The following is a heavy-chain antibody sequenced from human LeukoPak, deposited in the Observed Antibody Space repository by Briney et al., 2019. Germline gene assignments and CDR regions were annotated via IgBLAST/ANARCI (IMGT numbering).Heavy chain of an antibody. CDR3: ARDIRVEYYYDSSGYYGY. V-gene: IGHV1-2*02. Sequence: ASVKVSCKASGYTFTGYYMHWVRQAPGQGLEWMGWINPNSGGTNYAQKFQGRVTMTTDTSTSTAYMELRSLRSDDTAVYYCARDIRVEYYYDSSGYYGYWGQGTLVTVSS. J-gene: IGHJ4*02. D-gene: IGHD3-22*01. CDR2: INPNSGGT. CDR1: GYTFTGYY.